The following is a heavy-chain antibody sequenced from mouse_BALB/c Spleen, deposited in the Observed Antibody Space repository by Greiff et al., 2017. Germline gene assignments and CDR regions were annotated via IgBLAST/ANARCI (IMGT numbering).Heavy chain of an antibody. CDR2: ISYDGSN. CDR3: ARVTLKGYFDY. Sequence: EVQLVESGPGLVKPSQSLSLTCSVTGYSITSGYYWNWIRQFPGNKLEWMGYISYDGSNNYNPSLKNRISITRDTSKNQFFLKLNSVTTEDTATYYCARVTLKGYFDYWGQGTTLTVSS. V-gene: IGHV3-6*02. J-gene: IGHJ2*01. CDR1: GYSITSGYY.